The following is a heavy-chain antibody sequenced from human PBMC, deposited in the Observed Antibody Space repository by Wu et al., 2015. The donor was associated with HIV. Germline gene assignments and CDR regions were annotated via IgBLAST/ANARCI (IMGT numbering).Heavy chain of an antibody. V-gene: IGHV1-2*02. CDR2: INPNSGGT. CDR3: ARDSSSWYLWEDAFDI. CDR1: GYTFTGYY. D-gene: IGHD6-13*01. J-gene: IGHJ3*02. Sequence: QVQLVQSGAEVKKPGASVKVSCKASGYTFTGYYMHWVRQAPGQGLEWMGWINPNSGGTNYAQKFQGRVTMTRDTSISTAYMELSRLRSDDTAVYYCARDSSSWYLWEDAFDIWGQGTMVTVSS.